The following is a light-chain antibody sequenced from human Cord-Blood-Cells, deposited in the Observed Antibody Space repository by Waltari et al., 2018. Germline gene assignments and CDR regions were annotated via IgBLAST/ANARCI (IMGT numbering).Light chain of an antibody. J-gene: IGKJ1*01. CDR3: QQYYSFPWT. CDR1: QCISSY. Sequence: VIWMTQSPSLLSASTGDRVTISCRMSQCISSYLALYQQKPGKAPELLIYAASTLQSGVPSRFSGSGSGTDFTLTISCLQSEDFATYYCQQYYSFPWTFGQGTKVEIK. CDR2: AAS. V-gene: IGKV1D-8*01.